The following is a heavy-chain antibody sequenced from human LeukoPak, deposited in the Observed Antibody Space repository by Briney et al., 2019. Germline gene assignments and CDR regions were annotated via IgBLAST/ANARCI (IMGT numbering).Heavy chain of an antibody. Sequence: GGSLRLSCAASGFTFSSYGMHWVRQAPGKGLEWVAVISNDGSNKHYGDSVKGRFTISRDNSKNTLYLQMNSLRAEDTAVYYCARDPPYDSSGSYYFDYWGQGTLVTVSS. CDR1: GFTFSSYG. J-gene: IGHJ4*02. CDR2: ISNDGSNK. V-gene: IGHV3-30*03. CDR3: ARDPPYDSSGSYYFDY. D-gene: IGHD3-22*01.